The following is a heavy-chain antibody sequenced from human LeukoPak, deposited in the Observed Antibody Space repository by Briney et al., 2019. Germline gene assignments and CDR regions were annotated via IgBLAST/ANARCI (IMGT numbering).Heavy chain of an antibody. CDR3: AKDRMGATYCSGGSCYPHWFDP. D-gene: IGHD2-15*01. CDR2: ISGSGGST. J-gene: IGHJ5*02. Sequence: PGGSLRLSCAASGFTFSSYAMSWVRQAPGKGLEWVSAISGSGGSTYYADSVKGRFTISRDNSKNTLYLQMNSLRAEDTAVYYCAKDRMGATYCSGGSCYPHWFDPWGQGILVTVSS. CDR1: GFTFSSYA. V-gene: IGHV3-23*01.